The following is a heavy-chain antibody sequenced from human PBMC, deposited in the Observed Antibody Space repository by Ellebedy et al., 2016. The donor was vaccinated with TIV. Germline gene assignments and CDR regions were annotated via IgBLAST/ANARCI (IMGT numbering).Heavy chain of an antibody. CDR3: ARDEGGSGSLSY. V-gene: IGHV4-31*03. CDR2: FDYSGST. Sequence: MPSETLSLTCTVSGGSISSGAFYWTWIRQQPGKGLEWIGNFDYSGSTYYRPSLKTRVTISLDTSNNQFSLRLNSVTAADTAVYYCARDEGGSGSLSYWGQGSLVTFSS. D-gene: IGHD3-10*01. CDR1: GGSISSGAFY. J-gene: IGHJ4*02.